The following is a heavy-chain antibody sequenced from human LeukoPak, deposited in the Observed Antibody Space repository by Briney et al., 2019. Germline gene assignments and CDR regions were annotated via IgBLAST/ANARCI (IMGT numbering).Heavy chain of an antibody. CDR3: ASASGSSGYYYFDY. V-gene: IGHV3-11*06. J-gene: IGHJ4*02. Sequence: GGSLRLSCAASGFTFSDYYMSWIRQAPGKGLEWVSYISTSSSYTNYADSVKGRFTISRDNAKNSLYLQMNSLRAEDTAVYYCASASGSSGYYYFDYWGQGTLVTVSS. CDR2: ISTSSSYT. CDR1: GFTFSDYY. D-gene: IGHD3-22*01.